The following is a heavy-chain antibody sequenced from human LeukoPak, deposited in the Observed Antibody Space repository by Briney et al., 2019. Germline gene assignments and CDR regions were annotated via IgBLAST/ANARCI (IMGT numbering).Heavy chain of an antibody. V-gene: IGHV1-18*01. D-gene: IGHD4-11*01. CDR1: GYTFTSYG. Sequence: GASVKVSCKASGYTFTSYGISWVRQAPGQGLEWMGWISAYNGNTNYAQKLQGRVTITADESTSTAYMELSSLRSEDTAVYYCARDRGTVSGFDYWGQGTLVTVSS. J-gene: IGHJ4*02. CDR3: ARDRGTVSGFDY. CDR2: ISAYNGNT.